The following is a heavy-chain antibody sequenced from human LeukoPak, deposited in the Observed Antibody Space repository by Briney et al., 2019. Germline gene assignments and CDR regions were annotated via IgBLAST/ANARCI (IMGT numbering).Heavy chain of an antibody. CDR1: GDSISSSSYY. Sequence: SETLSLTCTVSGDSISSSSYYWGWIRQPPGKVLEWIGSNYYSGSTYYNPSRKRRLTISVDTSKNQFSMKLSSVTAADTAVYYCARHTSAWDFQHWGEGALVTVSS. J-gene: IGHJ1*01. CDR2: NYYSGST. V-gene: IGHV4-39*01. D-gene: IGHD1-26*01. CDR3: ARHTSAWDFQH.